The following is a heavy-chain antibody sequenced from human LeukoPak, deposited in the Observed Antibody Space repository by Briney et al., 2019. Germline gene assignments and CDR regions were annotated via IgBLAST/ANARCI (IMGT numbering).Heavy chain of an antibody. J-gene: IGHJ4*02. Sequence: SETLSLTCAVYGGSFSGYYWSWIRQPPGKGLEWIGEINHSGSTNYNPSLKSRVTISVDTSKNQFSLKLSSVTAADTAVYYCARGLSYVESEYYFDYWGQGTLATVSS. CDR3: ARGLSYVESEYYFDY. CDR2: INHSGST. CDR1: GGSFSGYY. D-gene: IGHD4-17*01. V-gene: IGHV4-34*01.